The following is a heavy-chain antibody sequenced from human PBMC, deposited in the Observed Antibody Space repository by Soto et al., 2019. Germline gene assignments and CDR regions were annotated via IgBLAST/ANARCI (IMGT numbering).Heavy chain of an antibody. CDR1: GGSISSYY. D-gene: IGHD6-19*01. CDR2: IYYSGST. J-gene: IGHJ5*02. CDR3: ARHVTVAGILSVWFDP. Sequence: PSETLSLTCTVSGGSISSYYWSWIRQPPGKGLEWIGYIYYSGSTNYNPSLKSRVTISVDTSKNQFSLKLSSVTAADTAVYYCARHVTVAGILSVWFDPWGQGTLVTVSS. V-gene: IGHV4-59*08.